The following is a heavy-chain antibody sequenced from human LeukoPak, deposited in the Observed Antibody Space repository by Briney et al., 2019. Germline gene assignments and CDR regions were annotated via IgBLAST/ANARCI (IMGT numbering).Heavy chain of an antibody. D-gene: IGHD2-21*02. Sequence: GGSLRLSCAASGFTFSSYAMSWVRQAPGKGLERVSAISGSGGSTYYADSVKGRFTISRDNSKNTLYLQMNSLRAEDTAVYYCAKPGGTMTTIPSSEGVFDYWGQGTLVTVSS. CDR1: GFTFSSYA. V-gene: IGHV3-23*01. CDR3: AKPGGTMTTIPSSEGVFDY. CDR2: ISGSGGST. J-gene: IGHJ4*02.